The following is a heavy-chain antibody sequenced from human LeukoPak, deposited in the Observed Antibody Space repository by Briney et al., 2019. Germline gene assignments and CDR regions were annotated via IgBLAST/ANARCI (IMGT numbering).Heavy chain of an antibody. CDR1: GFTFSNYA. D-gene: IGHD2/OR15-2a*01. Sequence: GGSLRLSCAASGFTFSNYAMSWVRQAPGKGLDRVSGITSTGGTTYYADSVQGRFTISRDNSRNTLYLQMNSLRAEDTAVYYCAKDGRNSPLMWGQGTVVSVSS. CDR2: ITSTGGTT. J-gene: IGHJ3*02. CDR3: AKDGRNSPLM. V-gene: IGHV3-23*01.